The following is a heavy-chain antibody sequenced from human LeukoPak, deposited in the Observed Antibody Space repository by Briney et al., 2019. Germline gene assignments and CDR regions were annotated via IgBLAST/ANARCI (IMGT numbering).Heavy chain of an antibody. D-gene: IGHD5-18*01. Sequence: GASVKVSCKASGYTFTGYYMHWVRQAPGQGLEWMGWINPNSGGTNYAQKFQGRVTMTRDTSISTAYMELSRLRSDDTAVYYCARGRIQLWSPAYGYFDYWGQGTLVTVSS. J-gene: IGHJ4*02. V-gene: IGHV1-2*02. CDR1: GYTFTGYY. CDR2: INPNSGGT. CDR3: ARGRIQLWSPAYGYFDY.